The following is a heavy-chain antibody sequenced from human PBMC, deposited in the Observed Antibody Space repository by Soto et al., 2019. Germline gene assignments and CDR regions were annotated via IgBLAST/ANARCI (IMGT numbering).Heavy chain of an antibody. J-gene: IGHJ6*02. CDR3: ARPGSGSYYNLGGMDV. V-gene: IGHV1-69*13. Sequence: SVKVSCKASGGTFSSYAISWVRQAPGQGLEWMGGIIPIFGTANYAQKFQGRVTITADESTSTAYMELSSLRSEDTAVYYCARPGSGSYYNLGGMDVWGQGTTVTVSS. CDR2: IIPIFGTA. CDR1: GGTFSSYA. D-gene: IGHD3-10*01.